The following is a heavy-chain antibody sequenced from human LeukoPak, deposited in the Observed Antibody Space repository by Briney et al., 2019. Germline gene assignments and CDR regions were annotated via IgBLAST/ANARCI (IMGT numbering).Heavy chain of an antibody. CDR1: GYTFTSYG. CDR3: ARPFSSGWPFDY. V-gene: IGHV1-18*01. Sequence: ASVKVSCKASGYTFTSYGISWVRQAPGQGLEWMGWISAYKGNTNYAQKLQGRVTMTTDTSTSTADMELRSLRSDDTAVYYCARPFSSGWPFDYWGQGTLVTVSS. CDR2: ISAYKGNT. J-gene: IGHJ4*02. D-gene: IGHD6-19*01.